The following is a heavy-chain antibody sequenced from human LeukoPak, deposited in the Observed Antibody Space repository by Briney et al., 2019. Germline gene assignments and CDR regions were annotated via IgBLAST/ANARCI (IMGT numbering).Heavy chain of an antibody. V-gene: IGHV1-3*01. CDR1: GYTFTSYA. J-gene: IGHJ6*03. D-gene: IGHD2-8*01. CDR2: INAGNGNT. Sequence: ASVKVSCKASGYTFTSYAMHWVRQAPGQRLEWMGWINAGNGNTKYSQEFQGRVTITRDTSASTAYMELSRLRSDDTAVYYCARDHGCTNGVCYFDYYMDVWGKGTTVTVSS. CDR3: ARDHGCTNGVCYFDYYMDV.